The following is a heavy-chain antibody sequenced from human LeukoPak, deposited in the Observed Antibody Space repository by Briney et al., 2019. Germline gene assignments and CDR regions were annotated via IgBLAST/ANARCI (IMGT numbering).Heavy chain of an antibody. V-gene: IGHV4-4*07. CDR3: AGVWSGSGGSLIGAFEV. Sequence: AETLSLTCTVSGDSISSYYWSWVRQPAGKGLEWIGRIYTSGSTNYNPSLESRLTISVETTKNQFSLKQSSVTAADTAVYYCAGVWSGSGGSLIGAFEVWDNGQSSPSL. D-gene: IGHD3-3*01. J-gene: IGHJ3*01. CDR2: IYTSGST. CDR1: GDSISSYY.